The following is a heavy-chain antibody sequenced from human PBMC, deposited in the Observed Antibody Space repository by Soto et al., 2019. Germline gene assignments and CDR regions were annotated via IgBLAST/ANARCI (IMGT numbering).Heavy chain of an antibody. CDR1: GFTFSSYA. V-gene: IGHV3-23*01. CDR2: ISGSGGST. Sequence: LRLSCAASGFTFSSYAMIWVRQAPGKGLEWVSAISGSGGSTYYADSVKGRFTISRDNSKNTLYLQMNSLRAEDTAVYYCAKDHRYSGYDSYYWGQGTLVTVSS. J-gene: IGHJ4*02. CDR3: AKDHRYSGYDSYY. D-gene: IGHD5-12*01.